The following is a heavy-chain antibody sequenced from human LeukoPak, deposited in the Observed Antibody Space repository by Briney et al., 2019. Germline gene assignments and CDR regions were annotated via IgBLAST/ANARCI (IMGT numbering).Heavy chain of an antibody. V-gene: IGHV3-7*03. CDR1: GFTFSSYW. Sequence: GGSLRLSCAASGFTFSSYWMSWVRQAPGKGLEWVANIKQDGSEKYYVDSVKGRFTISRDNSKNTLYLQMNSLRAEDTAVYYCAYTVTTPFYYFDYWGQGTLVTVSS. J-gene: IGHJ4*02. CDR3: AYTVTTPFYYFDY. D-gene: IGHD4-17*01. CDR2: IKQDGSEK.